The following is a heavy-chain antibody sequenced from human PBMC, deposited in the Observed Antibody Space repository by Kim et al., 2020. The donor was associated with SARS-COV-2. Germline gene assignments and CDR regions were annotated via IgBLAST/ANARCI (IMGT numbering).Heavy chain of an antibody. J-gene: IGHJ3*02. CDR3: AKDRSLTMVRGVTDAFDI. Sequence: GGSLRLSCAASGFTFSSYGMHWVRQAPGKGLEWVAVISYDGSNKYYADSVKGRFTISRDNSKNTLYLQMNSLRAEDTAVYYCAKDRSLTMVRGVTDAFDIWGQGTMVTVSS. D-gene: IGHD3-10*01. CDR2: ISYDGSNK. V-gene: IGHV3-30*18. CDR1: GFTFSSYG.